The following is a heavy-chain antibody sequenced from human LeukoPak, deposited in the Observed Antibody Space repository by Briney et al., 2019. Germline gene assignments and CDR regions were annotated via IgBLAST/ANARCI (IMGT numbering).Heavy chain of an antibody. Sequence: GGSLRLSCAASGFTFSVYYMSWIRQAPGKGLEWLSYISSSGTFIYSADSVKGRFTISRDNAKNSLYLQMNSLRAEDTAVYYCARRAYVDLVSATGPDYWGQGTLVTVSS. D-gene: IGHD5/OR15-5a*01. CDR1: GFTFSVYY. V-gene: IGHV3-11*01. J-gene: IGHJ4*02. CDR2: ISSSGTFI. CDR3: ARRAYVDLVSATGPDY.